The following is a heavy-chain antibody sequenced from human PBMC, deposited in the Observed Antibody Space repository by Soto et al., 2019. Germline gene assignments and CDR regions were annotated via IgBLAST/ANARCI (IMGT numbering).Heavy chain of an antibody. CDR3: AKDWGTYDDLPFDYFDY. CDR1: GFTFSSYG. Sequence: QVQLVESGGGVVQPGRSLRLSCAASGFTFSSYGMHWVRQAPGKGLEWVAVISYDGSNKYYADSVKGRFTISRDNSKNTLYLQMNSLRAEDTAVYYCAKDWGTYDDLPFDYFDYWGQGTLLTVSS. J-gene: IGHJ4*02. D-gene: IGHD4-17*01. V-gene: IGHV3-30*18. CDR2: ISYDGSNK.